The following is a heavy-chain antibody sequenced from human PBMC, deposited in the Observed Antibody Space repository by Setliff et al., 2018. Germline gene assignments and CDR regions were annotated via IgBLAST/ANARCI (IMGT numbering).Heavy chain of an antibody. CDR2: ISSGSNSI. D-gene: IGHD3-9*01. V-gene: IGHV3-48*04. CDR3: GRDLTGKDDY. Sequence: GGSLRLSCAASGFTFSIYSMNWVRQAPGKGLEWIAYISSGSNSIYHADSVKGRFTISRDNAKNTLYLEMNSLRAEDTAVYYCGRDLTGKDDYWGQGTLVTVSS. J-gene: IGHJ4*02. CDR1: GFTFSIYS.